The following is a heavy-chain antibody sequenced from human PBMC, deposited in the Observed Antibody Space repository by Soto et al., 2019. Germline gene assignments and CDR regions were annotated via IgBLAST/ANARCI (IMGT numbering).Heavy chain of an antibody. J-gene: IGHJ3*02. CDR1: GFTFSSYG. CDR2: ISYDGSNK. CDR3: AKMTERWLVRLDAFDI. Sequence: PVGSLRLSCAASGFTFSSYGMHWVRQAPGKGLEWVAVISYDGSNKYYADSVKGRFTISRDNSKNTLYLQMNSLRAEDTAVYYCAKMTERWLVRLDAFDIWGQGTMVTVSS. D-gene: IGHD6-19*01. V-gene: IGHV3-30*18.